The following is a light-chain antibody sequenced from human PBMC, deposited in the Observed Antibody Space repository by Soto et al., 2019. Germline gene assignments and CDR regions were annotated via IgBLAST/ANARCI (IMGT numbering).Light chain of an antibody. CDR1: QNIRSN. Sequence: EIVMTQSPATLSVSPGERATLSCRASQNIRSNLAWYQQIPGQAPRLLIHGASTRATGIPARFSGSGSGTEFTLTISGLQSEDYAVYYCQQYNNWPPWTFGQGTKLEI. J-gene: IGKJ1*01. CDR3: QQYNNWPPWT. CDR2: GAS. V-gene: IGKV3-15*01.